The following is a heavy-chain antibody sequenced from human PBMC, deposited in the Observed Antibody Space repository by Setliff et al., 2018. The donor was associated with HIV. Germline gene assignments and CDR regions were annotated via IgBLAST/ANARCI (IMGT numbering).Heavy chain of an antibody. CDR1: GFSFNNYY. CDR2: IKSDGTER. D-gene: IGHD6-19*01. V-gene: IGHV3-7*04. CDR3: ARALEAPHSTGWLVYYYYYMDV. Sequence: PGGSLRLSCIASGFSFNNYYMTWVRQAPGKGLEWVGNIKSDGTERNYADSVRGRFTISRDNTKNSLYLQMNSLRADDTAVYYCARALEAPHSTGWLVYYYYYMDVWGKGTTVTVSS. J-gene: IGHJ6*03.